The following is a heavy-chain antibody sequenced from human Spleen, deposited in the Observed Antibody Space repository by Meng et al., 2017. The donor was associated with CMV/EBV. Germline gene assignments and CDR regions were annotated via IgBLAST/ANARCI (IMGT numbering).Heavy chain of an antibody. J-gene: IGHJ5*02. CDR1: GFTCSSYG. Sequence: GESLKISCAASGFTCSSYGMHWVRQAPGKGLEWVAFIRYDGSNKYYADSVKGRFTISRDNSKNTQYLQMNHLRAEDTAVYYCAKEWSLAAAGNWFDPWGQGTLVTVSS. CDR2: IRYDGSNK. V-gene: IGHV3-30*02. D-gene: IGHD6-13*01. CDR3: AKEWSLAAAGNWFDP.